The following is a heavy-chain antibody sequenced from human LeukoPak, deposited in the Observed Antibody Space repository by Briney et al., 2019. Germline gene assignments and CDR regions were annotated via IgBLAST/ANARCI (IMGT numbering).Heavy chain of an antibody. J-gene: IGHJ4*02. V-gene: IGHV3-49*04. CDR2: IRSKAYGGTT. Sequence: GGSLRLSCTASGFTFGDYAMSWVRQAPGKGLEWVGFIRSKAYGGTTEYAASVKGRFTISRDDSKSIAYLQMNSLKTEDTAVYYCTRVVAGFGELLPWDYWGRGTLVTVSS. CDR1: GFTFGDYA. CDR3: TRVVAGFGELLPWDY. D-gene: IGHD3-10*01.